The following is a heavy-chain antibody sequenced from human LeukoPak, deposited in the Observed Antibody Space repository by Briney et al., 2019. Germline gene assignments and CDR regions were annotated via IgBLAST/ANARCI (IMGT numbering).Heavy chain of an antibody. CDR1: GGSISSGGYY. CDR2: IYHSGST. V-gene: IGHV4-30-2*01. D-gene: IGHD6-13*01. J-gene: IGHJ4*02. CDR3: ARVSSSSWYSKDY. Sequence: SETLSLTCTVSGGSISSGGYYWSWIRQPPGKGLEWIGYIYHSGSTYYNPSLKSRVTISVDKSKNQFSLKLSSVTAADTAVYYCARVSSSSWYSKDYWGQGTLGTVSS.